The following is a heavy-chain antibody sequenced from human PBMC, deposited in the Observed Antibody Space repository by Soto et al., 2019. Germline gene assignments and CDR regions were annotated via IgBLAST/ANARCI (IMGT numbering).Heavy chain of an antibody. CDR2: LSYDGSNK. J-gene: IGHJ6*02. Sequence: QVQLVESGGGVVQPGRSLRLSCAASGFTFSSYAMHWVRQAPGKGLEWVAVLSYDGSNKYYADSVKGRFTISRDNSKNTLYLQMNSLRAEDTAVYYCARAGYCSGGSCYYYYYGMDVWGQGTTVTVSS. D-gene: IGHD2-15*01. CDR1: GFTFSSYA. CDR3: ARAGYCSGGSCYYYYYGMDV. V-gene: IGHV3-30-3*01.